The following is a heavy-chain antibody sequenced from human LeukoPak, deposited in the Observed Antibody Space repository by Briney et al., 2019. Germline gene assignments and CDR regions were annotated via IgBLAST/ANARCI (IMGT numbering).Heavy chain of an antibody. D-gene: IGHD3-10*01. J-gene: IGHJ5*02. Sequence: GGSLRLSCAASGFTFSSYAMSWVRQAPGKGLDWVSAISGSGGSTYYADSVKGRFTISRDNSKNTLYLQMNSLRAEDTAVYYCAKEWFGELSRNWFDPWGQGTLVTVSS. V-gene: IGHV3-23*01. CDR3: AKEWFGELSRNWFDP. CDR1: GFTFSSYA. CDR2: ISGSGGST.